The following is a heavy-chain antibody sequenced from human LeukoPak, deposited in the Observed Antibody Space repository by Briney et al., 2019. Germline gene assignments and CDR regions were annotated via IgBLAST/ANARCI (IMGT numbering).Heavy chain of an antibody. CDR2: ISSSSSYI. Sequence: GGSLRLSCAASGFTFSSYSMNWVRQAPGKGLEWVSSISSSSSYIYYADSVKGRFTISRDNAKNSLYLQMNSLRAEDTAVYYCASSPDYYGSGSYSPYYYYYMDVWGKGTTVTISS. D-gene: IGHD3-10*01. CDR1: GFTFSSYS. V-gene: IGHV3-21*01. J-gene: IGHJ6*03. CDR3: ASSPDYYGSGSYSPYYYYYMDV.